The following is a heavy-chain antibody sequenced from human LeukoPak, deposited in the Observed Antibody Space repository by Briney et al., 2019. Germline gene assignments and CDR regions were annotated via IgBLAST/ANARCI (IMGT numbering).Heavy chain of an antibody. CDR1: GFTFSSYA. J-gene: IGHJ5*02. CDR3: ARAVYSNYNWFDP. V-gene: IGHV3-30*01. Sequence: GGSLRLSCAASGFTFSSYAVHWVRQAPGKGLEWVAVISYDGSNKYYADSVKGRFTISRDNSKNTLYLQMNSLRAEDTAVYYCARAVYSNYNWFDPWGQGTLVTVSS. CDR2: ISYDGSNK. D-gene: IGHD4-11*01.